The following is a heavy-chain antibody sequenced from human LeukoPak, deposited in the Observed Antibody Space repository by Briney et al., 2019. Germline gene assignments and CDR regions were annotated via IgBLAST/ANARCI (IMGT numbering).Heavy chain of an antibody. CDR3: AKADDSSGYYSGNYFDY. CDR2: ISGSGGST. V-gene: IGHV3-23*01. Sequence: GGTLRLSCAASGFTFSSYGMSWVRQAPGMGLEWVSAISGSGGSTYYADSVKGRFTISRDNSKNTLYLQMNSLRAEDTAVYYCAKADDSSGYYSGNYFDYWGQGTLVTVSS. J-gene: IGHJ4*02. CDR1: GFTFSSYG. D-gene: IGHD3-22*01.